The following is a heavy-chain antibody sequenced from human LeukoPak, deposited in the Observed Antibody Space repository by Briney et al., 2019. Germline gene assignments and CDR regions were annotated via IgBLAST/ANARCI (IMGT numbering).Heavy chain of an antibody. D-gene: IGHD4-11*01. CDR1: GGSISIGDYS. CDR2: IYNTGST. J-gene: IGHJ4*02. CDR3: ARGYSDYSLGY. V-gene: IGHV4-30-4*01. Sequence: SQTLSLTCTVSGGSISIGDYSWTWIRQTPGQGLEWIGNIYNTGSTHFNPSLRSRLSLSLDTSKNQFSLKLNSVTAADTAVYYRARGYSDYSLGYWGQGSLVIVSS.